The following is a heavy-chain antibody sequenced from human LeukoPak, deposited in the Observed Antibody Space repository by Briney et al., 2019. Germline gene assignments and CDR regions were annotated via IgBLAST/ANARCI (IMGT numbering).Heavy chain of an antibody. CDR2: IYPGDSDT. CDR1: GYSFTSYW. CDR3: ASSIIAAAGVTAIYFDY. Sequence: GESLKISCKGSGYSFTSYWIGWVRQMPGKGLEWMGIIYPGDSDTRYSPSFQGQVTISADKSISTAYLQWSSLKASDTAMYSCASSIIAAAGVTAIYFDYWGQGTLVTVSS. D-gene: IGHD6-13*01. V-gene: IGHV5-51*01. J-gene: IGHJ4*02.